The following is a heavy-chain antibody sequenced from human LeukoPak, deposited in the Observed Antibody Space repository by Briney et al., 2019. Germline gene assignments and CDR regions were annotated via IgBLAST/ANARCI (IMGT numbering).Heavy chain of an antibody. V-gene: IGHV5-51*01. CDR2: IYPGDSDT. CDR3: ARPKITIFGVVIIHDAFDT. CDR1: AYRFTSYW. J-gene: IGHJ3*02. D-gene: IGHD3-3*01. Sequence: GESLKISCKGSAYRFTSYWIGWVRPMPGKGLGWMGIIYPGDSDTRYSPSFQGQVTISADKSISTAYLQWSSLKASDTAMYYCARPKITIFGVVIIHDAFDTGGQGTMVTVS.